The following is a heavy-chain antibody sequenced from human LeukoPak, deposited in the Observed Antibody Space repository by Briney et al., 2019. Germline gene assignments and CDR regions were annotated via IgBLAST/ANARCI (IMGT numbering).Heavy chain of an antibody. CDR3: AKDFLLWFGEVDY. D-gene: IGHD3-10*01. J-gene: IGHJ4*02. Sequence: HPGGSLRLSCAASGFTLNRYAMSGARNAPGEGLEWVSAISGSDGNTYYADSVKGRFTISRDNSKNTLYLQMNSLRAEDTAVYYCAKDFLLWFGEVDYWGQGTLVTVSS. V-gene: IGHV3-23*01. CDR2: ISGSDGNT. CDR1: GFTLNRYA.